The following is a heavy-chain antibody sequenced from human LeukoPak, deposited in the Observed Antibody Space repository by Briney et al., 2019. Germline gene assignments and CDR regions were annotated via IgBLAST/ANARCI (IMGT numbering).Heavy chain of an antibody. CDR1: GFTFSSYS. D-gene: IGHD3-22*01. CDR2: ISSSSSYI. Sequence: PGGSLRLSCAASGFTFSSYSMNWVRQAPGKGLEWVSSISSSSSYIYYADSVKGRFTISRDNAKNSLYLQMNSLRAEDTAVYYCANLVWGYYDSSGYPLDYWGQGTLVTVSS. V-gene: IGHV3-21*04. CDR3: ANLVWGYYDSSGYPLDY. J-gene: IGHJ4*02.